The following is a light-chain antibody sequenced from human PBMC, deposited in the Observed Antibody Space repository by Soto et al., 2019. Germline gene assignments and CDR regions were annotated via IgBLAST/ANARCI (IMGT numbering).Light chain of an antibody. CDR3: MQPLQSWT. J-gene: IGKJ1*01. V-gene: IGKV2-28*01. CDR2: LGS. CDR1: ESLLHSNGYNY. Sequence: DIVMTQSPLYLPVTPGEPASISCRSSESLLHSNGYNYLDWYLQKPGQSPQLLIYLGSNRASGVPDRFSGSGSGTDFTLKISRVEAEDVGVYYCMQPLQSWTVGQGTKVAIK.